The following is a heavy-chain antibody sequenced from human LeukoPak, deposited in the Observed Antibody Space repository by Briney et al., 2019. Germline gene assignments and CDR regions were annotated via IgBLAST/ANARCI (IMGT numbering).Heavy chain of an antibody. CDR2: IYYSGST. CDR3: ARGGLYDSSGYPYWYFDL. Sequence: SETLSLTCTVSGGSISSSYYYWGWIRQPPGKGLEWIGSIYYSGSTYYNPSLKSRVTISVDTSKNQFSLKLSSVTAADTAVYYCARGGLYDSSGYPYWYFDLWGRGTLVTVSS. V-gene: IGHV4-39*07. CDR1: GGSISSSYYY. D-gene: IGHD3-22*01. J-gene: IGHJ2*01.